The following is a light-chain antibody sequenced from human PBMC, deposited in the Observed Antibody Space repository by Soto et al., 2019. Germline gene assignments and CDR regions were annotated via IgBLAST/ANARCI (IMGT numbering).Light chain of an antibody. CDR2: AAS. V-gene: IGKV1-9*01. CDR3: QQVESYPST. CDR1: QGISSF. Sequence: IQLTQTPSSLSASVGDRVTITCRASQGISSFLAWYQQQPGKAPKLLIYAASSLQSGVPSRFSGSGFGTDFTLTITSLQPEDFATYYCQQVESYPSTFGGGTKVEMK. J-gene: IGKJ4*01.